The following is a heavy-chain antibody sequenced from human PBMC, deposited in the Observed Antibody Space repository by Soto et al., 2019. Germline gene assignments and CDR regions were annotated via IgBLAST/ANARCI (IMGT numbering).Heavy chain of an antibody. V-gene: IGHV3-9*01. CDR1: GFTFDDYA. Sequence: PGGSLRLSCAASGFTFDDYAMHWVRQAPGKGLEWVSGISWNSGSIGYADSVKGRFTISRDNAKNSLYLQMNSLRAEDTALYYSAKISSYGTYYFDYWGQGTLVTVSS. J-gene: IGHJ4*02. D-gene: IGHD4-17*01. CDR3: AKISSYGTYYFDY. CDR2: ISWNSGSI.